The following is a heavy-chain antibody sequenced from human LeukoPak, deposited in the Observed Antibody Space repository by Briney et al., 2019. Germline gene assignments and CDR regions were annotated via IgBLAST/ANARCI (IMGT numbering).Heavy chain of an antibody. J-gene: IGHJ6*02. CDR3: ARHTGPYYSSGSYGLDV. D-gene: IGHD3-10*01. CDR2: ISSSGTSI. CDR1: GFTFSAYN. Sequence: PGGSLRLSCAASGFTFSAYNMNWVRQAPGKGLEWVSSISSSGTSIYYAEPSKGRFTISRDNAKNSLYLQMNSLRAEDTAVYYCARHTGPYYSSGSYGLDVWGQGTTVIVSS. V-gene: IGHV3-21*01.